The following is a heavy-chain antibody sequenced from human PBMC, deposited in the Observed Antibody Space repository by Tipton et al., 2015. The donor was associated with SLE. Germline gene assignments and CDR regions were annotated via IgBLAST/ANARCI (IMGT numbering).Heavy chain of an antibody. J-gene: IGHJ4*02. CDR3: VREGWGGTIVGAVDY. D-gene: IGHD1-26*01. CDR2: ISFDGSNK. V-gene: IGHV3-30*04. Sequence: SLRLSCAASGFTFSSYAMHWVRQSPGKGLEWVAFISFDGSNKYYADSVKGRFTVSRDNSNNTLYLQVNSLRVEDTAVYFCVREGWGGTIVGAVDYWGQGSLVAVSS. CDR1: GFTFSSYA.